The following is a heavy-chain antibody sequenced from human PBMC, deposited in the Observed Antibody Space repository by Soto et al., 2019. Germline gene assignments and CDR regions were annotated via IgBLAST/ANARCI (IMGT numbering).Heavy chain of an antibody. Sequence: PGGSLRLSXAASGFTFSSYEMNWVRQAPGKGLEWVSYISSSGSTIYYADSVKGRFTISRDNAKNSLYLQMNSLRAEDAAVYYCARDGLRVSRFLEWLSTGYGMDVWGQGTTVTVSS. CDR1: GFTFSSYE. V-gene: IGHV3-48*03. D-gene: IGHD3-3*01. CDR2: ISSSGSTI. J-gene: IGHJ6*02. CDR3: ARDGLRVSRFLEWLSTGYGMDV.